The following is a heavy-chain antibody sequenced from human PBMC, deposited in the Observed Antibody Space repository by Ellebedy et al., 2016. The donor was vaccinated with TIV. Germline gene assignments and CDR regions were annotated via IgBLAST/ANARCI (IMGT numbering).Heavy chain of an antibody. CDR2: INTNTGNP. J-gene: IGHJ6*03. CDR3: ARDQRTRNYYYYYMDV. V-gene: IGHV7-4-1*02. CDR1: GYTFTSYA. Sequence: ASVKVSCKASGYTFTSYAMNWVRQAPGQGLEWMGWINTNTGNPTYAQGFTGRFVFSLDTSVSTAYLQISSLKAEDTAVYYCARDQRTRNYYYYYMDVWGKGTTVTVSS.